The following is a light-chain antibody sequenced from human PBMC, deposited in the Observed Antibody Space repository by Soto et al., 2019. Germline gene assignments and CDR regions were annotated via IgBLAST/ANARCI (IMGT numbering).Light chain of an antibody. V-gene: IGLV1-47*02. CDR3: AVGDDSLSCPA. CDR2: SNV. CDR1: GSNIGSNF. Sequence: QSVLTQPPSASGTPGQRVTISCSGSGSNIGSNFVYWYQQLPGTAPKLLIYSNVQRPSGVPDRFSASKSGTSASLAISGLRSEDEADYYCAVGDDSLSCPAFGGGTKLTVL. J-gene: IGLJ2*01.